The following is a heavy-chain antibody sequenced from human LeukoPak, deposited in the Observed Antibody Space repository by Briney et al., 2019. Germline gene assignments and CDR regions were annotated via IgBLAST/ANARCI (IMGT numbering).Heavy chain of an antibody. CDR3: ARAQSEYTDVSWYFDL. Sequence: GGSLRLSCAASGFTFSDYYMSWIRQAPGKGLEWVSYISSSSSYTNYADSVKGRFTISRDNAKNSLYLQMNSLRAEDTAVYYCARAQSEYTDVSWYFDLWGRGTLVTVSS. CDR1: GFTFSDYY. D-gene: IGHD2/OR15-2a*01. V-gene: IGHV3-11*06. CDR2: ISSSSSYT. J-gene: IGHJ2*01.